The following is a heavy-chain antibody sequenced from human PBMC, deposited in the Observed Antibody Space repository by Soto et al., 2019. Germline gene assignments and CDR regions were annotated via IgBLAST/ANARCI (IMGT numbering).Heavy chain of an antibody. D-gene: IGHD3-22*01. CDR1: GFTFSSYG. V-gene: IGHV3-30*18. J-gene: IGHJ5*02. CDR2: ISYDGINK. Sequence: QVQLVESGGGVVQPGRSLRLSCAASGFTFSSYGMHWVRQAPGKGLEGVAVISYDGINKYYADSVKGRFTISRDNSKNTLYLQMNSLRVEDTAVYYCAKDLRTPGPFYYDSSGYLPRVSCGQGTLVTVSS. CDR3: AKDLRTPGPFYYDSSGYLPRVS.